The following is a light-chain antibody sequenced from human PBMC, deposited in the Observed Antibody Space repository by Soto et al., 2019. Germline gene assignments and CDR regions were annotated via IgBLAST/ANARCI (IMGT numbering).Light chain of an antibody. V-gene: IGLV4-69*01. CDR2: LNSDGSH. CDR3: QTWGTGMV. J-gene: IGLJ3*02. CDR1: SGHSSYA. Sequence: QAVVTQSPSASASLGASVKLTCSLSSGHSSYAIAWHQQQPEKGPRYLMKLNSDGSHSKGDGIPDRFSGSSSGAERYLTISSLQSEVEADYYCQTWGTGMVFGGGTKLTVL.